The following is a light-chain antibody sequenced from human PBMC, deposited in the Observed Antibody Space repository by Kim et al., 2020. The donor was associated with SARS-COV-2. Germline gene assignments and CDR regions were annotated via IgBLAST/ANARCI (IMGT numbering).Light chain of an antibody. CDR3: QAWDSSTHNYV. CDR1: RLGVKC. J-gene: IGLJ1*01. V-gene: IGLV3-1*01. Sequence: RGQTASITGPGYRLGVKCVSWYQQKPRQSPVVVFYQDNQRPSGIPERFSGSNSGNTATLTISGTQAMDEADYYCQAWDSSTHNYVFGAGTKVTVL. CDR2: QDN.